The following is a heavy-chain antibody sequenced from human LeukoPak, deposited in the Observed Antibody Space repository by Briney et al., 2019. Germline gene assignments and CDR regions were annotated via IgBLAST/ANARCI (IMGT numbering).Heavy chain of an antibody. CDR3: ARVADGKGYPFDY. CDR2: IYYSGST. V-gene: IGHV4-39*07. Sequence: SETLSLTCTVSGGSISNSDYSWGWIRQPPGKGLECIGTIYYSGSTYYKSSLKSRVTISVDTSKNQFSLRLSSVTAADTAVYYCARVADGKGYPFDYWGQGTLVTVSS. J-gene: IGHJ4*02. D-gene: IGHD5-18*01. CDR1: GGSISNSDYS.